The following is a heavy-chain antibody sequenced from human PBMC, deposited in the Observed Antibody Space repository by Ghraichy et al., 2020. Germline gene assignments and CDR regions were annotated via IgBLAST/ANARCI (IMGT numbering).Heavy chain of an antibody. Sequence: SETLSLTCTVSGGSISSGGYYWSWVRHPPGKGLEWIGSIYYSGSTYYDPSLGPRVSMSVDTSKNQLSLKLHSVTAADTAVYFCAGTSSGYSGWFEPWGRGTPVSVAS. CDR3: AGTSSGYSGWFEP. V-gene: IGHV4-31*03. CDR2: IYYSGST. D-gene: IGHD5-12*01. CDR1: GGSISSGGYY. J-gene: IGHJ5*02.